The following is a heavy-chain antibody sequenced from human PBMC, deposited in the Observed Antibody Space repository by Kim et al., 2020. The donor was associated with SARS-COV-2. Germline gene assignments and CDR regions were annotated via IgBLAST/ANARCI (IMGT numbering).Heavy chain of an antibody. CDR3: ARVAGFIDLDY. J-gene: IGHJ4*02. D-gene: IGHD3-10*01. V-gene: IGHV4-34*01. Sequence: TNYNPSLKSRVTISVDTSKNQFSLKLSSVTAADTAVYYCARVAGFIDLDYWGQGTLVTVSS. CDR2: T.